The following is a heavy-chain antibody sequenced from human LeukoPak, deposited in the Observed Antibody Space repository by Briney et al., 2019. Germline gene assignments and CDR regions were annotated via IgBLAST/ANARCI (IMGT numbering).Heavy chain of an antibody. J-gene: IGHJ3*02. CDR3: ARDPRGYSSGWYSGAFDI. CDR2: IDPNSGGT. CDR1: GYTFTGYY. V-gene: IGHV1-2*02. D-gene: IGHD6-19*01. Sequence: ASVKVSCKASGYTFTGYYTHWVRQAPGQGLEWMGWIDPNSGGTNYAQKFQGRVTMTRDTSISTAYMELSRLRSDDTAVYYCARDPRGYSSGWYSGAFDIWGQGTMVTVSS.